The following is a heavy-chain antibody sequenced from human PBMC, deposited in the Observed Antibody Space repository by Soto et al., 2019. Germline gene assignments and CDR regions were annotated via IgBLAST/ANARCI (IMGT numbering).Heavy chain of an antibody. CDR3: ARDWQVVPAAMDAFDI. D-gene: IGHD2-2*01. V-gene: IGHV3-33*01. CDR2: IWYDGSNK. Sequence: QVQLVESGGGVVQPGRSLRLSCAASGFTFSSYGMHWVRQAPGKGLEWVAVIWYDGSNKYYADSVKGRFTISRDNSKNTLYLQMSSLRAEDTAVYYCARDWQVVPAAMDAFDIWGQGTMVTVSS. J-gene: IGHJ3*02. CDR1: GFTFSSYG.